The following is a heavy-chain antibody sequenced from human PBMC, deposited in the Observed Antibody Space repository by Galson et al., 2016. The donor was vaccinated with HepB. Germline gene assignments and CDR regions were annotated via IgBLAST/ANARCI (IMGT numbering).Heavy chain of an antibody. J-gene: IGHJ6*02. CDR2: VVGAGITT. CDR1: GFTFSSYV. D-gene: IGHD3-10*01. CDR3: ARIRGSKSMDV. Sequence: SLRLSCAASGFTFSSYVMSWVRQAPGQGLEWVSGVVGAGITTYYADSVQGRFTISRDNSKNTLYLQMDSLRVEDTAVYYCARIRGSKSMDVWGQGTTVTVSS. V-gene: IGHV3-23*01.